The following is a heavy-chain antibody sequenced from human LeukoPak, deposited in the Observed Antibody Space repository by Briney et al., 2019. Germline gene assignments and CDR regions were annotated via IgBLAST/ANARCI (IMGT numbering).Heavy chain of an antibody. CDR2: ISGSGGNT. D-gene: IGHD6-13*01. Sequence: GGSLRLSCAASGFTFSSYAMSWVRQAPGKGLEWVSAISGSGGNTYYANSVKGRFTISRDNSKNTLYLQMNSLRAEDTAVYYCAGGGGTACSSSWFDCWGQGSLVTVSS. V-gene: IGHV3-23*01. CDR3: AGGGGTACSSSWFDC. CDR1: GFTFSSYA. J-gene: IGHJ4*02.